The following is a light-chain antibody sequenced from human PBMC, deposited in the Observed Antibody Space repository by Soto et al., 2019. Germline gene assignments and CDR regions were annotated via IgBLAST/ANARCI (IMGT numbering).Light chain of an antibody. J-gene: IGKJ1*01. V-gene: IGKV1-39*01. Sequence: DVQLTQSPSSLSASVGDRVTITCRASQSITSYLNWYQQNPGKPPTLLIYTASILQSGVPSRFSGSGSGTDFTLTISSLQPEDFATYYCQQSYSTPPTFGQGTMV. CDR2: TAS. CDR3: QQSYSTPPT. CDR1: QSITSY.